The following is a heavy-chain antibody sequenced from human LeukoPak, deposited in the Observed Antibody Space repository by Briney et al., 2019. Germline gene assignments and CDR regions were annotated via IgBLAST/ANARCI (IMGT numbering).Heavy chain of an antibody. D-gene: IGHD3-16*01. CDR1: GYAFSSHG. CDR2: INGPGDNP. V-gene: IGHV3-23*01. J-gene: IGHJ4*02. CDR3: AKVSVCYGCYLDF. Sequence: QAGGSLRLSCAASGYAFSSHGLTWVRQAPGKGPEWVSTINGPGDNPYYAETVKGRFTISRDNSKNTLYLQMHSLRAEDTAIYYCAKVSVCYGCYLDFWGQGTLVTVS.